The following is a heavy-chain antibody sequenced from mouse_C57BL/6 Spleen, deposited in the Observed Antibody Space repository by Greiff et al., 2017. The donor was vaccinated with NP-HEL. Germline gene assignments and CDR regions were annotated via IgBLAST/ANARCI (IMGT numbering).Heavy chain of an antibody. CDR1: GYTFTSYW. Sequence: QVQLQQPGTELVKPGASVKLSCKASGYTFTSYWMHWVKQRPGQGLEWIGNINPSNGGTNYNEKFKSKATLTVDKSSSTAYMQLSSLTSEDSAVYYCARSRNLYSNYDYFDYWGQGTTLTVSA. J-gene: IGHJ2*01. CDR3: ARSRNLYSNYDYFDY. V-gene: IGHV1-53*01. CDR2: INPSNGGT. D-gene: IGHD2-5*01.